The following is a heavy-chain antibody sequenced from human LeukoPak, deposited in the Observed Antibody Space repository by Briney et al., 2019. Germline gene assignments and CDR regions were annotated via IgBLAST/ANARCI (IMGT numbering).Heavy chain of an antibody. CDR3: ARGPNSNWSGLDF. V-gene: IGHV3-21*01. CDR2: ISYSSDYI. J-gene: IGHJ4*02. D-gene: IGHD6-6*01. CDR1: GFTFSSYF. Sequence: PGGSLRLSCAASGFTFSSYFMNWVRQAPGKGLEWVSSISYSSDYIYYADSLKGRFTISRDNAKNSLYLQMNSLRAEDTAVYYCARGPNSNWSGLDFWGQGTLLTVSS.